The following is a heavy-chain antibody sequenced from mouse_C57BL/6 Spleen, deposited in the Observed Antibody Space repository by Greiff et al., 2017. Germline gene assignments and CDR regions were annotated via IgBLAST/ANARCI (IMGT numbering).Heavy chain of an antibody. D-gene: IGHD1-1*01. CDR3: ARIYYYGSSPDWYFEV. J-gene: IGHJ1*03. V-gene: IGHV5-4*01. Sequence: EVQVVESGGGLVKPGGSLKLSCAASGFTFSSYAMSWVRQTPEKRLEWVATISDGGSYTYYPDNVKGRFTISRDNAKNNLYLQMSHLKSEDTAMYYCARIYYYGSSPDWYFEVWGTGTTVTVSS. CDR1: GFTFSSYA. CDR2: ISDGGSYT.